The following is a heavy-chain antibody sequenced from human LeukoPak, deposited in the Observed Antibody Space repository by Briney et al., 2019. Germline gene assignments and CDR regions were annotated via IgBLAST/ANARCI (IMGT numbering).Heavy chain of an antibody. CDR1: GFTFGDYG. CDR3: ARAYYGTPLFYFDF. CDR2: INWDGGSK. J-gene: IGHJ4*02. V-gene: IGHV3-20*04. Sequence: GGSLRLSCAASGFTFGDYGMHWVRQAPGKGLEWVSGINWDGGSKGYADSVKGRFTISRDNAKNSLYLQMNSLRAEDTALYFCARAYYGTPLFYFDFWGQGTLVTVSS. D-gene: IGHD3-10*01.